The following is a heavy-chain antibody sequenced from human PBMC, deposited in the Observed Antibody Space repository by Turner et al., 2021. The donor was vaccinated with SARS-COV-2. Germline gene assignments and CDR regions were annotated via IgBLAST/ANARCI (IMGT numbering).Heavy chain of an antibody. CDR3: ARRRFMSGYSFDY. D-gene: IGHD3-3*01. J-gene: IGHJ4*02. CDR2: IYYSGST. CDR1: GGSISSSSYY. V-gene: IGHV4-39*01. Sequence: LQLQESGPGLVKPSETLSLTCTVSGGSISSSSYYWGWIRQPPGKGLEWIGNIYYSGSTYYNPSLKSRVTISVDTSKNQFSLKLSSVTAADTAVYYCARRRFMSGYSFDYWGQGTLVTVSS.